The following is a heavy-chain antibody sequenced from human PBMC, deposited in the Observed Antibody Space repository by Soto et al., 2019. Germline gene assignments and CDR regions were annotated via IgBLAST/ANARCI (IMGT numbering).Heavy chain of an antibody. V-gene: IGHV4-31*03. CDR3: ARGTDHAKARY. Sequence: QVQLQESGPGLVKPSQTLSLTCTVSGASISSGLYYWNWIRHIPGKGLEWIGFIHYSGIIYYNPSLQSRLNISVVTSDIQFSLKLTSVTAADTAVYFCARGTDHAKARYWGQGILGTVSS. CDR1: GASISSGLYY. D-gene: IGHD1-1*01. CDR2: IHYSGII. J-gene: IGHJ4*02.